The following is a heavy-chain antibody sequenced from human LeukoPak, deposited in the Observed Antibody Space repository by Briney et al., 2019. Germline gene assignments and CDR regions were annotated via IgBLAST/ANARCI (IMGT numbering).Heavy chain of an antibody. J-gene: IGHJ3*02. Sequence: GESLKISCKGSGYSFTSYWIGWVRQMPGKGLEWMGIIYPGDSDTRYSPSFQGQVTISADKSISTAYLQWSSLKASDTAMYYCASRLGYCSGGSCRDDAFDIWGQGTMVTVSS. CDR2: IYPGDSDT. D-gene: IGHD2-15*01. CDR3: ASRLGYCSGGSCRDDAFDI. V-gene: IGHV5-51*01. CDR1: GYSFTSYW.